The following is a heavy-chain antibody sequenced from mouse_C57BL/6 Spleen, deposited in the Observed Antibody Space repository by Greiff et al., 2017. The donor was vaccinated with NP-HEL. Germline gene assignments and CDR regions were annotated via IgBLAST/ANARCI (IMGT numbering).Heavy chain of an antibody. Sequence: QVQLQQPGAELVMPGASVKLSCKASGYTFTSYWMHWVKQRPGQGLEWIGEIDPSDSYTNYNQKFKGKSTLTVDKSSSTAYMQLSSLTSEDSAVYYGARWGESNSYAMDYWGQGTSVTVSS. J-gene: IGHJ4*01. V-gene: IGHV1-69*01. CDR1: GYTFTSYW. CDR2: IDPSDSYT. CDR3: ARWGESNSYAMDY. D-gene: IGHD2-5*01.